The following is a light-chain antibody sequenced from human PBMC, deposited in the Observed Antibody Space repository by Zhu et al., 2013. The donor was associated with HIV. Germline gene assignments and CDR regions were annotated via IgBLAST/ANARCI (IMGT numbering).Light chain of an antibody. CDR2: DAS. V-gene: IGKV1-39*01. CDR3: QQSYSTPYT. J-gene: IGKJ2*01. Sequence: DIQMTQSPSSLSASVGDRVSITCQASQDIRKNLNWYQQKPGQAPKLLIHDASNLETGVPSRFSGSGSGTDFTLTISSLQPEDFATYYCQQSYSTPYTFGQGTKLEIK. CDR1: QDIRKN.